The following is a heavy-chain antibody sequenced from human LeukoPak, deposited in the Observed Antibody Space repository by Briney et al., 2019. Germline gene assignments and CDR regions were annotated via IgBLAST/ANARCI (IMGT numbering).Heavy chain of an antibody. CDR3: ARVDGDTASSLQVDY. Sequence: GGSLRLSCAASGFTFSSYSMNWVRQAPGKGLEWVSSISSSSSYIYYADSVKGRFTISRDNAKNSLYLQMNSLRAEDTAVYYCARVDGDTASSLQVDYWGQGTLVTVSS. CDR1: GFTFSSYS. V-gene: IGHV3-21*01. J-gene: IGHJ4*02. CDR2: ISSSSSYI. D-gene: IGHD5-18*01.